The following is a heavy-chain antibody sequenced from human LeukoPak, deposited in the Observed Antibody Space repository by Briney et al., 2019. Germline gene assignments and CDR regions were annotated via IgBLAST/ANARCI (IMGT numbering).Heavy chain of an antibody. D-gene: IGHD3-10*01. Sequence: GGSLRLSCAASGFTFSGSAMHWVRQASGKGLEWVGRIRSKANSYATAYAASVKGRFTISRDDSKNTAYLQMNSLKTEDTAVYYCTRLGYYYRSGSPNQYWGQGTLVTVSS. CDR1: GFTFSGSA. CDR3: TRLGYYYRSGSPNQY. V-gene: IGHV3-73*01. J-gene: IGHJ4*02. CDR2: IRSKANSYAT.